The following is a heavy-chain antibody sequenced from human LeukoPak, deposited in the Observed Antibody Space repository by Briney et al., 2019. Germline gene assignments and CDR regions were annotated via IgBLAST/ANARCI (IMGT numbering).Heavy chain of an antibody. CDR3: ARDIDSSSWTFDY. Sequence: GASVKVSCKASGYTFTGYYMHWVRQAPGQGLEWMGWINPNSGGTNYAQKFQGRVTMTRDASISTAYMELSRLRSDDTAVYYCARDIDSSSWTFDYWGQGTLVTVSS. CDR2: INPNSGGT. D-gene: IGHD6-13*01. J-gene: IGHJ4*02. V-gene: IGHV1-2*02. CDR1: GYTFTGYY.